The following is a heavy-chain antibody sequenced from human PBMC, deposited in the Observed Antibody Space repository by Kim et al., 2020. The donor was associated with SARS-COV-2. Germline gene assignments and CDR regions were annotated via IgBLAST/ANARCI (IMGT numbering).Heavy chain of an antibody. V-gene: IGHV3-33*05. J-gene: IGHJ4*02. Sequence: GGSLRLSCAASGFTFSSYGMHWVRQAPGKGLEWVAVISYDGSNKYYADSVKGRFTISRDNSKNTLYLQMNSLRAEDTAVYYCARFNWYVDYWGQGTLVTVSS. D-gene: IGHD3-9*01. CDR3: ARFNWYVDY. CDR1: GFTFSSYG. CDR2: ISYDGSNK.